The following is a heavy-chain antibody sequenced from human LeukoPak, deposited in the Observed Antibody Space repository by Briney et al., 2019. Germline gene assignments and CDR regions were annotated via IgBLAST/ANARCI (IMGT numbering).Heavy chain of an antibody. CDR2: IGSDGGGI. D-gene: IGHD4-23*01. V-gene: IGHV3-23*01. CDR1: GFSFSSYA. Sequence: PGGSPRLSCAASGFSFSSYAMTWVRQTPGKGLEWASVIGSDGGGIQYAAPVKGRFTISRDNSKNTLHLQMNSLRVEDTAVYYCAKYAPPTTVVTRFFDYWGQGALVTVSS. CDR3: AKYAPPTTVVTRFFDY. J-gene: IGHJ4*02.